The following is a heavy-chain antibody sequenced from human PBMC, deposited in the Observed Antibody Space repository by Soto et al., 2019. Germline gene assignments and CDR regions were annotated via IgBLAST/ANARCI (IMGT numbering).Heavy chain of an antibody. CDR2: ISGSGGST. V-gene: IGHV3-23*01. Sequence: EVQLLESGGGLVQPGGSLRLSCAASGFTFSSYAMSWVRQAPGKGLEWVSAISGSGGSTYYADSVKGRFTISRDNXXNTLYLQMNSLRAEDTAVYYCAKAPVGATISSFDYWGQGTLVTVSS. CDR3: AKAPVGATISSFDY. D-gene: IGHD1-26*01. CDR1: GFTFSSYA. J-gene: IGHJ4*02.